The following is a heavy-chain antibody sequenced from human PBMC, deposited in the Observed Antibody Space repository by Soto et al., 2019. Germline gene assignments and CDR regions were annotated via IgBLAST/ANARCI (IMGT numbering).Heavy chain of an antibody. D-gene: IGHD3-10*01. CDR1: GDTFTNLG. J-gene: IGHJ5*02. V-gene: IGHV1-18*01. Sequence: ASVKVSCKTSGDTFTNLGLSWVRQAPGQGLEWMGWIATYNSNKNYAQKFQGRLTLTTDTSTSTGYMELKSLEYDDTAVYYCARVLRGVVSWFDPWGQGTLVTVSS. CDR3: ARVLRGVVSWFDP. CDR2: IATYNSNK.